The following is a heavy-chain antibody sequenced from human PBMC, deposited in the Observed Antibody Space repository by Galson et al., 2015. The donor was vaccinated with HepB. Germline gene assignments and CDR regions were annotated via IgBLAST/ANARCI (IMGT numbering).Heavy chain of an antibody. D-gene: IGHD3-16*01. Sequence: SLRLSCAASGFTFNFYGMHWVRQAPGKGLEWVTFIRCDGNNKYYADSVKGRFTLSRDNSKNTLYLQMNSLRAEDTAVYYCVREQMSGGYFDYWGQGTLVTVSS. V-gene: IGHV3-30*02. CDR3: VREQMSGGYFDY. J-gene: IGHJ4*02. CDR1: GFTFNFYG. CDR2: IRCDGNNK.